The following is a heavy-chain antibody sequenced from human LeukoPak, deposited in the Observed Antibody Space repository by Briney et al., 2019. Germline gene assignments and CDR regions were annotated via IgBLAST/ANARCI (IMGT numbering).Heavy chain of an antibody. V-gene: IGHV4-59*01. CDR1: GGSISSYY. CDR2: MYYSGST. CDR3: ARTAYIETWAFDI. J-gene: IGHJ3*02. Sequence: PSETLSLTCTVSGGSISSYYWSWIRQPPGKGLEWIGYMYYSGSTNYNPSLKSRVTISVDTSKNQLSLKLGSVTAADTAMYYCARTAYIETWAFDIWGQGTMVTVSS. D-gene: IGHD3-16*01.